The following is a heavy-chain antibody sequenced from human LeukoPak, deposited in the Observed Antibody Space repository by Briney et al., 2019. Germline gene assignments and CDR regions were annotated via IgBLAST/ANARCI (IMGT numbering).Heavy chain of an antibody. J-gene: IGHJ4*02. D-gene: IGHD3-9*01. CDR1: GFTFSSYS. CDR3: ARAGYDILTGYSYYFDY. CDR2: ISSSSSTI. Sequence: GGSLRLSCAASGFTFSSYSMNWVRQAPGKGLEWVSYISSSSSTIYYADSVKGRFTISRDNAKNSLYLQMNSLRAEDTAVYYCARAGYDILTGYSYYFDYWGQGTLVTVSS. V-gene: IGHV3-48*01.